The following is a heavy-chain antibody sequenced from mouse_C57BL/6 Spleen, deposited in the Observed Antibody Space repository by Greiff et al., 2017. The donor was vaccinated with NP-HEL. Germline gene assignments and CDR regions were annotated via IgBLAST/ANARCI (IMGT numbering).Heavy chain of an antibody. Sequence: EVKLVESGGGLVQPGGSLSLSCAASGFTFTDYYMSWVRQPPGKALEWLGFIRNKANGYTTEYSASVKGRFTISRDNSQSILYLQMNALRAEDSATYYCARLNYGGWFAYWGQGTLVTVSA. CDR1: GFTFTDYY. J-gene: IGHJ3*01. CDR2: IRNKANGYTT. V-gene: IGHV7-3*01. CDR3: ARLNYGGWFAY. D-gene: IGHD1-1*01.